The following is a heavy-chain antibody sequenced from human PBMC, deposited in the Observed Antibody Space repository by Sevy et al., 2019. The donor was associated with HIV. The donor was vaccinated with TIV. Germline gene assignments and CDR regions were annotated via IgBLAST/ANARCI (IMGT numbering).Heavy chain of an antibody. CDR2: ISHDGDNK. V-gene: IGHV3-30*14. CDR3: ARDFEVNNWRVVGAFDM. J-gene: IGHJ3*02. CDR1: GFKFNGHG. Sequence: GGSLRLSCVAPGFKFNGHGIHWVRQAPGKGLQWVAGISHDGDNKIYGDSVKGRFSISGDQSKNTVYLQMATLTPEDTAIYYCARDFEVNNWRVVGAFDMWGLGTLVTVSS. D-gene: IGHD3-3*01.